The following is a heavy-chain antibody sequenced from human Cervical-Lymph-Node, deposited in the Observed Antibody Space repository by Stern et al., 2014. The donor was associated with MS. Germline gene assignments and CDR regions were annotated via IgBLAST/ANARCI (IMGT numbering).Heavy chain of an antibody. Sequence: QVTLKESGPTLVKPTQTLTLTCTFSGFSLSTRGVGVGWIRQPPGKALEWLSLIYWDDDKRYSPSLKSRLTISKDTSKNQVVLTMTNIDPMDTATYYCAHRPVSSFDHWGRGTLVTVSS. CDR1: GFSLSTRGVG. CDR3: AHRPVSSFDH. V-gene: IGHV2-5*02. D-gene: IGHD6-13*01. CDR2: IYWDDDK. J-gene: IGHJ4*02.